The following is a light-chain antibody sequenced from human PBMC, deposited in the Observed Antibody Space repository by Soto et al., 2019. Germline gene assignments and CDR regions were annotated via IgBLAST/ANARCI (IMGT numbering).Light chain of an antibody. CDR1: SSDVGGYNY. J-gene: IGLJ2*01. CDR3: SSYTSSSLVV. Sequence: QSVLTQPASVSGSPGQSITISCTGTSSDVGGYNYVSWYQQHPGKAPKLMIYEVSNRPSGVSSRFSGSKSGNTASLTISGLQAEDEADYYCSSYTSSSLVVFGGGTKLTVL. V-gene: IGLV2-14*01. CDR2: EVS.